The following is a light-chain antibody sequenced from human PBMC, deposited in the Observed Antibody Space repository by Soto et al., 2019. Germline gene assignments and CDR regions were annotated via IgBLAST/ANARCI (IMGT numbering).Light chain of an antibody. CDR1: QTISSW. J-gene: IGKJ1*01. Sequence: IHITHSPXTLSXSXXXXXXVTXXASQTISSWLAWYQQKPGKAPKLLIYKASTLKSGVPSRFSGSGSGTEFTLTISSLQPDDFATYYCQHYNSYSEAFGQGTKVDIK. V-gene: IGKV1-5*03. CDR2: KAS. CDR3: QHYNSYSEA.